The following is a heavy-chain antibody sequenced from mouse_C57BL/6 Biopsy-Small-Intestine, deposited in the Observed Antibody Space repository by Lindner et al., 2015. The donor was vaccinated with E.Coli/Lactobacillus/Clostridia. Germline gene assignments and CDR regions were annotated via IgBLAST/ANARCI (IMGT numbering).Heavy chain of an antibody. CDR1: GYAFSSSW. J-gene: IGHJ3*01. CDR2: IYPGDGDT. V-gene: IGHV1-82*01. CDR3: ARGNWFAY. D-gene: IGHD2-1*01. Sequence: VQLQESGPELVKPGAVSEDSCKASGYAFSSSWMNWVKQRPGKGLEWIGRIYPGDGDTNYNGKFKGKATLTADKSSSTAYMQLSSLTSEDSAVYFCARGNWFAYWGQGTLVTVSA.